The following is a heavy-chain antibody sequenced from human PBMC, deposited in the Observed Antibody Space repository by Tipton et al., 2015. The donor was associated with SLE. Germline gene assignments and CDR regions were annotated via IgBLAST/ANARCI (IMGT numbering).Heavy chain of an antibody. CDR1: GYSIASGYY. J-gene: IGHJ4*02. Sequence: GLVKPSETLTLTCSVSGYSIASGYYWGWLRQPPGKGLEWIGNIYYSGSPYYNPSLKSRVTISVNTSKNQFSLKLSSVTAADTAVYYCARDEYRYDATGYHLLGHFDFWGQGTLVTVSS. D-gene: IGHD3-22*01. CDR3: ARDEYRYDATGYHLLGHFDF. CDR2: IYYSGSP. V-gene: IGHV4-38-2*02.